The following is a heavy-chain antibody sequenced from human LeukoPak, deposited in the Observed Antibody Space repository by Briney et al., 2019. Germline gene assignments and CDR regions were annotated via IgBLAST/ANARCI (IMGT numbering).Heavy chain of an antibody. D-gene: IGHD4-17*01. CDR2: ISYDGSNK. J-gene: IGHJ4*02. CDR1: GFTFNYYA. CDR3: ARDWRGDYGDYTIDY. Sequence: GRSLRLSCAASGFTFNYYAMHWVRQAPGKGLEWVAVISYDGSNKYYADSVKGRFTISRDNVKNTLYVQMNSLRVEDTAVYYCARDWRGDYGDYTIDYWGQGTLVTVSS. V-gene: IGHV3-30*04.